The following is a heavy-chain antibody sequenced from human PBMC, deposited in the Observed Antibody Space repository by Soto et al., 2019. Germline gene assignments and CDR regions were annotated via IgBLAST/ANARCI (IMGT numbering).Heavy chain of an antibody. Sequence: SETLSLTCTVSGGSISSYYWSWIRQPPGKGLEWIGHIYHSGSTYYNPSLKSRVTISVDRSKNQFSLKLSSVTAADTAVYYCARAQGSGFLVSWGQGTLVTVSS. CDR1: GGSISSYY. CDR3: ARAQGSGFLVS. D-gene: IGHD3-10*01. V-gene: IGHV4-59*12. CDR2: IYHSGST. J-gene: IGHJ4*02.